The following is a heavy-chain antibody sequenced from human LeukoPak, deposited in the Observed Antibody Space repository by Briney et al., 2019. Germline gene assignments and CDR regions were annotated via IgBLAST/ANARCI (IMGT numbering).Heavy chain of an antibody. J-gene: IGHJ4*02. Sequence: GGSLRLSCAASGFTFSSYAMHWVRQAPGKGLEWVAVISYDGSNKYYADSVKGRFTISRDNSKNTLYLQVNSLRVEDTAVYYCAREDSGYDFEYWGQGTLVTVSS. CDR3: AREDSGYDFEY. D-gene: IGHD5-12*01. CDR1: GFTFSSYA. V-gene: IGHV3-30-3*01. CDR2: ISYDGSNK.